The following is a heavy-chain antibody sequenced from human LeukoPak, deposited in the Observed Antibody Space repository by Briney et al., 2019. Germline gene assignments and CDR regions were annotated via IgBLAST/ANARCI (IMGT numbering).Heavy chain of an antibody. J-gene: IGHJ4*02. CDR3: ATDPYCGGDCYYDH. CDR2: MSYGGGST. V-gene: IGHV3-23*01. D-gene: IGHD2-21*02. CDR1: GFTFSSYA. Sequence: GGSLRLSCAASGFTFSSYAMSWVRQAPGKGLEWVSGMSYGGGSTYYADSVKGRFIISRDNSKNTLYLQMNSLRAEDTAVYYCATDPYCGGDCYYDHWGQGTLVTVSS.